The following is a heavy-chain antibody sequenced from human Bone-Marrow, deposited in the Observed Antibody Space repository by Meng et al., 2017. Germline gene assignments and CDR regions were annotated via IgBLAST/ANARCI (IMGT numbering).Heavy chain of an antibody. CDR1: GYDFTAYF. Sequence: QGRLLQSGAEVRKPGASMTVSCKDSGYDFTAYFLRWVRLAPGQGLQWVGQIDPYSGDTVYAQKFRGRVTMTRDTSVNSAYLEVNRLTSDDTAVYYCVRDVRQPLDFWGQGTLVTVSS. J-gene: IGHJ4*02. CDR2: IDPYSGDT. D-gene: IGHD5-18*01. V-gene: IGHV1-2*06. CDR3: VRDVRQPLDF.